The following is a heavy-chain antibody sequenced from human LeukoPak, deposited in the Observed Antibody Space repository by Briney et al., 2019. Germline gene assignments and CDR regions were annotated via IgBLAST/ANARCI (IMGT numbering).Heavy chain of an antibody. CDR3: AKGLEWGRWSPLDY. Sequence: GGSLRLSCAASGFTFSSYGMHWVRQAPGKGLEWVAFIRYDGSSKYYADSVKGRFTISRDNSKNTLYLQMNSLRAEDTAVYYCAKGLEWGRWSPLDYWGQGTLVTVSS. CDR1: GFTFSSYG. D-gene: IGHD3-3*01. J-gene: IGHJ4*02. CDR2: IRYDGSSK. V-gene: IGHV3-30*02.